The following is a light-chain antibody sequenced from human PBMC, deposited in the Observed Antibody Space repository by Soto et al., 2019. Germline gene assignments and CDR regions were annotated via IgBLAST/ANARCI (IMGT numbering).Light chain of an antibody. Sequence: SYVLTQPPSVSVAPGQTATITCGGNNIGIKSVHWYQQKPVQAPFLVISYDTDRPSGIPERFSGYNSGNTATLTISRVEAGDEAEYFCQVWDSDSDHVVFGGGTKLTVL. CDR3: QVWDSDSDHVV. J-gene: IGLJ2*01. CDR2: YDT. CDR1: NIGIKS. V-gene: IGLV3-21*04.